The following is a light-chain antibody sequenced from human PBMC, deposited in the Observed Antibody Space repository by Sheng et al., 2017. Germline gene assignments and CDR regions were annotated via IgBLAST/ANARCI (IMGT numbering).Light chain of an antibody. CDR2: DDS. CDR1: NIGAES. V-gene: IGLV3-21*03. J-gene: IGLJ1*01. CDR3: QVWDSSRDHYV. Sequence: SYVLTQPPSVSVAPGKTASVTCEGANIGAESIHWYQQKPCQAPILVVYDDSDRPSGIPERFSGSNSGNTATLTISRVEAGDEADYYCQVWDSSRDHYVFGTGTKVTVL.